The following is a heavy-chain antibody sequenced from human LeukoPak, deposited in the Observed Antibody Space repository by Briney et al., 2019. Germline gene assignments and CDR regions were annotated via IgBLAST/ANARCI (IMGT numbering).Heavy chain of an antibody. Sequence: SLKVSCKASGGTFSSYAISWVRQAPGQGLEWMGRIIPILGIANYAQKFQGRVTITADKSTSTAYMELSSLRSDDTAVYYCERDFGGSPGYWGQGTLVTVSS. CDR1: GGTFSSYA. V-gene: IGHV1-69*04. CDR3: ERDFGGSPGY. J-gene: IGHJ4*02. D-gene: IGHD1-26*01. CDR2: IIPILGIA.